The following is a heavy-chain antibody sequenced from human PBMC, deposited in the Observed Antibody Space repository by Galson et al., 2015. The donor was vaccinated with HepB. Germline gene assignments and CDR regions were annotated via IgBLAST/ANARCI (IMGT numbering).Heavy chain of an antibody. CDR1: GFTFSGSA. Sequence: SLRLSCAASGFTFSGSAMHWVRQASGKGLEWVGRIRRKANSYATAYAASVKGRFTISRDDSKNTAYLQMNSLKTEDTAVYYCTRLQWNVYWGQGTLVTVSS. J-gene: IGHJ4*02. D-gene: IGHD1-1*01. CDR2: IRRKANSYAT. CDR3: TRLQWNVY. V-gene: IGHV3-73*01.